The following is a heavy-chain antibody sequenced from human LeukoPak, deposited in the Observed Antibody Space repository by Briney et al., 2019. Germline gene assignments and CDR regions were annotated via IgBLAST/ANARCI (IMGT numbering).Heavy chain of an antibody. CDR3: ARAIKDIVVVPAGYGMDV. Sequence: PGGSLRLSCAASGFTFSDYYMSWIRQAPGRGLEWVSYISSSGSTIYYADSVKGRFTISRDNAKDSLYLQMNSLRAEDTAVYYCARAIKDIVVVPAGYGMDVWGQGTTVTVSS. V-gene: IGHV3-11*01. CDR2: ISSSGSTI. D-gene: IGHD2-2*01. CDR1: GFTFSDYY. J-gene: IGHJ6*02.